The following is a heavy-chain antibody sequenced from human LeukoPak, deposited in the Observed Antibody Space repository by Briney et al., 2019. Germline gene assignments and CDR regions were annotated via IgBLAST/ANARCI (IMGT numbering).Heavy chain of an antibody. D-gene: IGHD2-2*01. Sequence: ASVKVSCKASGYTFTTSGISWVRRAPGRGLEWMGWISGYNGDTKYAQKFQGRVTMTTDISTSTAYMDLRSLRSDDTAVYYCARDDDGTSFNWFDPWGQGTLVTVSS. J-gene: IGHJ5*02. CDR3: ARDDDGTSFNWFDP. CDR1: GYTFTTSG. V-gene: IGHV1-18*01. CDR2: ISGYNGDT.